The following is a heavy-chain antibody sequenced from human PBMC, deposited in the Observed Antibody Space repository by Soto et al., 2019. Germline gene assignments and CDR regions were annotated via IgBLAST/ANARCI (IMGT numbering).Heavy chain of an antibody. CDR2: IYYSGST. CDR3: ARVLSYSSSWALDY. CDR1: GGSISSGDYY. J-gene: IGHJ4*02. V-gene: IGHV4-30-4*01. D-gene: IGHD6-13*01. Sequence: SETLSLTCTVSGGSISSGDYYWSWIRQPPGKGLEWIGYIYYSGSTYYNPSLKSRVTISVDTSKNQFSLKLSSVTAADTAVYYCARVLSYSSSWALDYWGQGTLVTVSS.